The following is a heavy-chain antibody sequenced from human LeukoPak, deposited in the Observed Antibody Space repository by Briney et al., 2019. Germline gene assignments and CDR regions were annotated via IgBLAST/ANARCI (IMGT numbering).Heavy chain of an antibody. CDR2: INSDSGGT. Sequence: GASVKVSRKASGYTFTGDFIHWVRQSPGQGLEWMGWINSDSGGTNYARKFQGRVTMTRDTSISTAYMELSSLRSDDTAVFYCARGNIATRRGENWFDPWGQGTLVTVSP. CDR3: ARGNIATRRGENWFDP. J-gene: IGHJ5*02. CDR1: GYTFTGDF. D-gene: IGHD6-6*01. V-gene: IGHV1-2*02.